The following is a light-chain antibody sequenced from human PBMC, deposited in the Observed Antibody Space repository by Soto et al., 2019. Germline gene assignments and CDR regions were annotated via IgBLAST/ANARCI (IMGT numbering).Light chain of an antibody. CDR3: AAWDDSLNAWV. Sequence: QSVVTQPPSASQTPGQRVTISCSRSRSNVGRNSVSWYQHVPGTAPKLLIYSHDQRPSGVPDRISASRSGTAASLAISGLRSEDEAFYYCAAWDDSLNAWVFGGGTKLTVL. J-gene: IGLJ3*02. CDR1: RSNVGRNS. V-gene: IGLV1-44*01. CDR2: SHD.